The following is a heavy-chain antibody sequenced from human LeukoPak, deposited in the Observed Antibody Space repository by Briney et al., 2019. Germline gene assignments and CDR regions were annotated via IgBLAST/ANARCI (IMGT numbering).Heavy chain of an antibody. V-gene: IGHV3-53*01. CDR3: AREGYDSSGYYDY. CDR1: GFTVSSNY. J-gene: IGHJ4*02. Sequence: GGSLRLSCAASGFTVSSNYMSWVRRAPGKGLEWVSVIYSGGSTYYADSVKGRFTISRDNSKNTLYLQMNSLRAEDTAVYYCAREGYDSSGYYDYWGQGTLVTVSS. CDR2: IYSGGST. D-gene: IGHD3-22*01.